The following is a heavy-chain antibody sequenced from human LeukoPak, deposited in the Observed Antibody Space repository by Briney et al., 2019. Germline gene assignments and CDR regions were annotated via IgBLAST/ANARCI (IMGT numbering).Heavy chain of an antibody. V-gene: IGHV1-69*13. CDR2: IIPIFGTA. D-gene: IGHD4-17*01. CDR3: ARSDYGNNWFDP. J-gene: IGHJ5*02. Sequence: SVKVSCKASGGTFSSYAINWVRQAPGQGLEWMGGIIPIFGTANYAQKFQGRVTITADESTSTAYMELSSLRSEDTAVYYCARSDYGNNWFDPWGQGTLVTVSS. CDR1: GGTFSSYA.